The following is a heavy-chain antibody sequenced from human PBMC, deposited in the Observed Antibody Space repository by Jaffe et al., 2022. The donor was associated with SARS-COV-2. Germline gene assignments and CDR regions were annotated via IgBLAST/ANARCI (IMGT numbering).Heavy chain of an antibody. Sequence: QVQLVQSGAEVKKPGSSVKVSCKASGGTFSSYAISWVRQAPGQGLEWMGGIIPIFGTANYAQKFQGRVTITADESTSTAYMELSSLRSEDTAVYYCARDGNDYYDSSGYLVDIWGQGTMVTVSS. CDR3: ARDGNDYYDSSGYLVDI. J-gene: IGHJ3*02. V-gene: IGHV1-69*01. CDR1: GGTFSSYA. D-gene: IGHD3-22*01. CDR2: IIPIFGTA.